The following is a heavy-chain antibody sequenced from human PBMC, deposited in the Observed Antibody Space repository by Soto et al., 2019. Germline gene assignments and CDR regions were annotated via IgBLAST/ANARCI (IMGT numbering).Heavy chain of an antibody. CDR2: FDPEDGET. CDR1: GYTLTELS. V-gene: IGHV1-24*01. CDR3: ATRGDYDILNGYSLGTWLDP. J-gene: IGHJ5*02. Sequence: ASVKVSCKVSGYTLTELSMHWVRQAPGKGLEWMGGFDPEDGETIYAQKFQGRVTMAEDTSTDTAYMELSSLRSEDTAVYYCATRGDYDILNGYSLGTWLDPCGQGTLVTVSS. D-gene: IGHD3-9*01.